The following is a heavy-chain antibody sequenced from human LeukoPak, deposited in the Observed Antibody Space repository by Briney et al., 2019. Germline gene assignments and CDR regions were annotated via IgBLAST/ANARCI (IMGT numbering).Heavy chain of an antibody. Sequence: GESLKISCKGSGYSFTSYWIGWVRQMPGKGLEWMGIIYPGVSDTRYSPSFQGQVTISADKSISTAYLQWSSLKASDTAMYYCARQGGLRLGELPGIDYWGQGTLVTVSS. CDR1: GYSFTSYW. J-gene: IGHJ4*02. D-gene: IGHD3-16*01. V-gene: IGHV5-51*01. CDR3: ARQGGLRLGELPGIDY. CDR2: IYPGVSDT.